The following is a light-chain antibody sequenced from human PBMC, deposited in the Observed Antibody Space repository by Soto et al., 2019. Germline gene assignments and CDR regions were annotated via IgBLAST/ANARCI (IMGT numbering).Light chain of an antibody. CDR1: RSDNGASNS. V-gene: IGLV2-14*01. J-gene: IGLJ1*01. Sequence: QSALTQPASVSGSPGQSITISCAGTRSDNGASNSVSWYQHLPGRSPTLIIYEATNRPSGVSDRFSGSKSGNTASLTVSGLQAADEADYFCKSYAGSNTYVFGSGTKLTVL. CDR3: KSYAGSNTYV. CDR2: EAT.